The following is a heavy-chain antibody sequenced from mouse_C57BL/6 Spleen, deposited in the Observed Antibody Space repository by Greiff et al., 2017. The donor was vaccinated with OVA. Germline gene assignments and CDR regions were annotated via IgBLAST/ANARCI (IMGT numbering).Heavy chain of an antibody. V-gene: IGHV2-5*01. CDR2: IWRGGST. J-gene: IGHJ2*01. CDR1: GFSLTSYG. CDR3: AKSGHDGYSYYFDY. Sequence: VQLQQSGPGLVQPSQSLSITCTVSGFSLTSYGVHWVRQSPGKGLEWLGVIWRGGSTDYNAAFMSRLSITKDNSKSQVFFKMNSLQADDTAIYYCAKSGHDGYSYYFDYWGQGTTLTVSS. D-gene: IGHD2-3*01.